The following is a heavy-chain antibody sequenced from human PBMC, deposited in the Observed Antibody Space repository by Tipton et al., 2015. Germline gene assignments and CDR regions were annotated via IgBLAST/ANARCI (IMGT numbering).Heavy chain of an antibody. Sequence: SLRLSCAASGFTLRNYAMKWVRQAPGKGLEWVSEISGSSGRINYGDSVKGRFTISRDNSKNTVYLQMNSLRAEDTAIYYCAKGTDPSRWYDAFDIWGQGTLVTVSS. V-gene: IGHV3-23*01. CDR3: AKGTDPSRWYDAFDI. CDR1: GFTLRNYA. CDR2: ISGSSGRI. J-gene: IGHJ3*02. D-gene: IGHD2-15*01.